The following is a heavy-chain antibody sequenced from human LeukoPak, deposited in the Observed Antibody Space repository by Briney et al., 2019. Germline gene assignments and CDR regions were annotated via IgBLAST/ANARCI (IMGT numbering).Heavy chain of an antibody. CDR1: GFTFSDYG. D-gene: IGHD5-18*01. CDR3: ARALDTYGYMRFAY. J-gene: IGHJ4*02. CDR2: INGSGDTT. V-gene: IGHV3-23*01. Sequence: GGSLRLSCAASGFTFSDYGMTWVRQAPGKGLEWVSLINGSGDTTYYADSAKGRFTISRDKSTNTLFLQMNSLRAEDSAIYFCARALDTYGYMRFAYWGQGTLVTVSS.